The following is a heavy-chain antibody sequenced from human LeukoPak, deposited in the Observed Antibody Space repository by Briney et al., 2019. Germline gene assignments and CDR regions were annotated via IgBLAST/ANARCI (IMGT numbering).Heavy chain of an antibody. CDR1: GDSVSSNLVT. Sequence: SQTLSLTCAISGDSVSSNLVTWNWIRQSPSRGLEWLGRTYYRSKWSNDYGDSVESRITINPDTSKNQFSLQLNSVTPEDTAVYYCARVRSGIFEYWGQGALVTVSS. CDR3: ARVRSGIFEY. J-gene: IGHJ4*02. V-gene: IGHV6-1*01. CDR2: TYYRSKWSN. D-gene: IGHD3-10*01.